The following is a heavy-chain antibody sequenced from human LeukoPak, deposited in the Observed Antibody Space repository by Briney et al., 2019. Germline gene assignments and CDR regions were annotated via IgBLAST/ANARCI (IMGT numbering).Heavy chain of an antibody. V-gene: IGHV3-23*01. J-gene: IGHJ4*02. CDR1: GFTFSNYA. CDR2: VSASGGTT. Sequence: GGSLRLSCAVSGFTFSNYAMDWVRQAPGKGLEWVSGVSASGGTTYYADSVKGRFTISRDNSKNTLYLQMNSLRAEDTAVYYCAKEGAVAGSIFDYWGQGTLATVSS. D-gene: IGHD6-19*01. CDR3: AKEGAVAGSIFDY.